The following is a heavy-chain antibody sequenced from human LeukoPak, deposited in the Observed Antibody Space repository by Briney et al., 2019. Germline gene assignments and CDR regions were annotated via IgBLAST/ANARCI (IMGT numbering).Heavy chain of an antibody. J-gene: IGHJ5*02. D-gene: IGHD2-8*01. Sequence: ASVKVSCKASGYTFTSYYMHWVRQAPGQGLEWMGIINPSGGSTSYAQKFQGRVTMTRDTSTSTVYMELSSLRPEDTAVYYCARAGPMVYAIWGWFDPWGQGTLVTVSS. CDR2: INPSGGST. CDR1: GYTFTSYY. V-gene: IGHV1-46*01. CDR3: ARAGPMVYAIWGWFDP.